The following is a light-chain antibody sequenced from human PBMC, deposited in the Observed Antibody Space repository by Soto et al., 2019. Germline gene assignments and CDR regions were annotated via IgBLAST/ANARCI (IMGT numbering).Light chain of an antibody. Sequence: DIQMTQSPSSLSSSVGYRFTITCLSSQGIRNDLGWYQQKPGKAPKLLIYHASTLESGVPSRFSGSGSGTEFTLTISSLQPDDFATYYCQQYNSYPWTFGQGTKVDI. CDR2: HAS. CDR3: QQYNSYPWT. CDR1: QGIRND. V-gene: IGKV1-17*01. J-gene: IGKJ1*01.